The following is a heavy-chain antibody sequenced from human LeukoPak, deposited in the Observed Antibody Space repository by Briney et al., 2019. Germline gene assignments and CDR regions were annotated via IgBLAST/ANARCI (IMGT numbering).Heavy chain of an antibody. V-gene: IGHV3-23*01. CDR1: GFTFTNYA. CDR3: AYNEYYFDY. CDR2: ISGRAGST. D-gene: IGHD3-10*01. Sequence: GGSLRLSCAASGFTFTNYAMSWVRQAPGKGLEWVSGISGRAGSTYYADSVKGRFTISRDNSKNTLYLQMNSLRAEDTVVYYCAYNEYYFDYRGQGTLVTVSS. J-gene: IGHJ4*02.